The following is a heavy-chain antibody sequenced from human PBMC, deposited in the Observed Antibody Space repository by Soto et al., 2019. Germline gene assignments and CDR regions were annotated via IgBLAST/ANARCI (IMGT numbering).Heavy chain of an antibody. Sequence: QVQLQESGPGLVKPSQTLSLTCTVSGGSISSGGYYWSWIRQHPGKGLEWIGYIYYSGSTYYNPSLKSRVTISVDTSKNQFSLKLSSVTAADTAVYYCARDLRRGTRWDDAFDIWGQGTMVTVSS. D-gene: IGHD1-1*01. V-gene: IGHV4-31*03. CDR1: GGSISSGGYY. CDR3: ARDLRRGTRWDDAFDI. CDR2: IYYSGST. J-gene: IGHJ3*02.